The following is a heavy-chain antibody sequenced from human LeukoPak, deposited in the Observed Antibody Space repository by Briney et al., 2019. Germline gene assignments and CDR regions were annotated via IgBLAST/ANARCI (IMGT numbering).Heavy chain of an antibody. D-gene: IGHD3-22*01. CDR1: GFTFSRHG. V-gene: IGHV3-30*03. CDR3: AREALDSSGLFDY. Sequence: GGSLRPSCAPSGFTFSRHGMHWVRQAPGKGLEWVAVISYDGSNKYYADSVKGRFTISRDNSKNTLYLQMNSLRAEDTAVYYCAREALDSSGLFDYWGQGTLVTVSS. J-gene: IGHJ4*02. CDR2: ISYDGSNK.